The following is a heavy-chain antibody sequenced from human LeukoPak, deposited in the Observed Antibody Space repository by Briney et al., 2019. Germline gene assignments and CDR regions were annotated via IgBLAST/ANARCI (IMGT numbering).Heavy chain of an antibody. CDR1: GGSISSYY. J-gene: IGHJ4*02. V-gene: IGHV4-59*12. CDR2: ISYSGST. Sequence: SETLSLTCTVSGGSISSYYWSWIRQPPGKGLEWIGYISYSGSTNYNPSLKSRVTISLDTSKNQFSLKLSSVTAADTAVYYCARAMARYYFDYWGQGTLVTVSS. CDR3: ARAMARYYFDY.